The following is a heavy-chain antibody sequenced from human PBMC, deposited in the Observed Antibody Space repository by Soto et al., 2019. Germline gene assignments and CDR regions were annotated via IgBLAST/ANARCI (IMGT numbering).Heavy chain of an antibody. CDR2: IHHSGST. Sequence: SETLSLTCAVSGYPISSGYYWGWIRQPPGKGLEWIGIIHHSGSTYCNPSLRSRITISVDTSKNQFSLKMPSVTAADTAVYYCARSSGYVPGGYWGQGILVTVSS. J-gene: IGHJ4*02. D-gene: IGHD5-12*01. V-gene: IGHV4-38-2*01. CDR1: GYPISSGYY. CDR3: ARSSGYVPGGY.